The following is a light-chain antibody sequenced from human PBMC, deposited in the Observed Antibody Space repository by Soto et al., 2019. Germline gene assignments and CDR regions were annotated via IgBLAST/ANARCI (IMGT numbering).Light chain of an antibody. Sequence: QSVLTQPPSASGTPGQRVTISCSGSSSNIGRNTVHWFQHLPGTATQLLVYSNDQRPSGVPDRFSGSKSGTSASLAISLLQSEDESDYYCAAWDDRLNCVLFGGGTKLTVL. CDR2: SND. CDR3: AAWDDRLNCVL. J-gene: IGLJ2*01. CDR1: SSNIGRNT. V-gene: IGLV1-44*01.